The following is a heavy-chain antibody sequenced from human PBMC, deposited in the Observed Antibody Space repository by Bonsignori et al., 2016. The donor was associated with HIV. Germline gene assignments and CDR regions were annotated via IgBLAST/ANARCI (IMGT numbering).Heavy chain of an antibody. Sequence: VRQAPGKGLEWVSSISSSSSYIYYADSVKGRFTISRDNAKNSLYLQMNSLRAEDTAVYYCARDIVVVVTTTGYMDVWGKGTTVTVSS. CDR2: ISSSSSYI. CDR3: ARDIVVVVTTTGYMDV. V-gene: IGHV3-21*01. J-gene: IGHJ6*03. D-gene: IGHD2-15*01.